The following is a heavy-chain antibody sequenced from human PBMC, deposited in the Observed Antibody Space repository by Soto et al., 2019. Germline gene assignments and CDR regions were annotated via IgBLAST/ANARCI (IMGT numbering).Heavy chain of an antibody. CDR1: GGSISSSNW. Sequence: PSETLSLTCAVSGGSISSSNWWSWVRQPPGKGLEWIGEIYHSGSTNYNPSLKSRVTISVDKSKNQFSLKLSSVTAADTAVYYCARVRVFGVVITYYYGMDVWGQGTTVT. CDR3: ARVRVFGVVITYYYGMDV. D-gene: IGHD3-3*01. J-gene: IGHJ6*02. CDR2: IYHSGST. V-gene: IGHV4-4*02.